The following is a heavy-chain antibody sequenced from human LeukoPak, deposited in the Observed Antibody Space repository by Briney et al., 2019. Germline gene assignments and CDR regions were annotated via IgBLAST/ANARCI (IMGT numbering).Heavy chain of an antibody. J-gene: IGHJ4*02. CDR2: ISSGSSTI. V-gene: IGHV3-48*02. D-gene: IGHD2-2*01. CDR3: ARSLYCSVTPCYAY. Sequence: GGSLPHSCVASGFTFSSYSRNWVRQAPGKGLEWLSYISSGSSTIYYADSVKGRFTISRDNAKNSLYLQMNSLRDEDTAVYYCARSLYCSVTPCYAYWAQETLVTVSS. CDR1: GFTFSSYS.